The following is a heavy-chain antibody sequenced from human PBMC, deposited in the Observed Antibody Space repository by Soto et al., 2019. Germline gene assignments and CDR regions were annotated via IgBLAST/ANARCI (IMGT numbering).Heavy chain of an antibody. Sequence: GGSLRLSCAASGFTFSNAWMSWVRQAPGKGLEWVGRIKSKTDGGRTDYAAPVKGRFTISRDDSKNTLYLQMNSLKTEDTAVYYCTTIPSSGWGYYYYYGMDVWGQGTTVTVSS. CDR1: GFTFSNAW. CDR2: IKSKTDGGRT. V-gene: IGHV3-15*01. CDR3: TTIPSSGWGYYYYYGMDV. D-gene: IGHD6-19*01. J-gene: IGHJ6*02.